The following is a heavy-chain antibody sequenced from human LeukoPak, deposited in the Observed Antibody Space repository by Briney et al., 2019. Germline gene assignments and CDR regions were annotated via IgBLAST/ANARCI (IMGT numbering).Heavy chain of an antibody. CDR3: ARGREATYDY. D-gene: IGHD1-26*01. V-gene: IGHV1-69*05. CDR2: IIPIFGTA. J-gene: IGHJ4*02. Sequence: ASVKVSCKXSGGTFSSYAISWVRQAPGQGLERMGGIIPIFGTANYAQKFQGRVTITTDESTGTAYMELSSLRSEDTAVYYCARGREATYDYWGQGTLVTVSS. CDR1: GGTFSSYA.